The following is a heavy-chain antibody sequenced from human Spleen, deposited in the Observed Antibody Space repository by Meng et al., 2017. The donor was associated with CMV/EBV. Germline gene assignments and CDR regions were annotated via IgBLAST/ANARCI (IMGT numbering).Heavy chain of an antibody. J-gene: IGHJ4*02. CDR3: ARDVAMAGWTYFDY. CDR2: IYYSGST. D-gene: IGHD5-24*01. Sequence: SETLSLTCTVSGGSISSYYWSWIRQPPGKGLEWIGYIYYSGSTNYNPSLKSRVTISVDTSKNQFSLKLSSVTAADTAVYYCARDVAMAGWTYFDYWGQGTLVIVSS. CDR1: GGSISSYY. V-gene: IGHV4-59*01.